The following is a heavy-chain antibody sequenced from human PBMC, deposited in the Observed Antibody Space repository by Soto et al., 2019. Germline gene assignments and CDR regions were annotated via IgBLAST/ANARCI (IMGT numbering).Heavy chain of an antibody. D-gene: IGHD1-1*01. CDR2: IHPSDSYT. CDR1: GYTFTSTW. CDR3: AREGGHRLGTWFDP. Sequence: PGESLKISCKGSGYTFTSTWINWVRQVPGKVLEWTGRIHPSDSYTNYSPSFQGHVTMSADMSISTAYLQWNNLKASDSAMYYCAREGGHRLGTWFDPWGQGTLVTVSS. V-gene: IGHV5-10-1*01. J-gene: IGHJ5*02.